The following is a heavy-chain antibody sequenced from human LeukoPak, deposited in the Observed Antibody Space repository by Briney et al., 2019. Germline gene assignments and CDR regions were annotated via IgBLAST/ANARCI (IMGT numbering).Heavy chain of an antibody. CDR1: GFTFSSYS. CDR2: ITSGGSYI. CDR3: ARDESRLVRGAIDY. Sequence: GGSLRLSCAASGFTFSSYSMNWVRQAPGKGLEWVSSITSGGSYIYYADAVKGRFTISRDNAKNSLYLQMNSLRAEDTAVYYCARDESRLVRGAIDYWGQGTLVTVSS. V-gene: IGHV3-21*01. D-gene: IGHD4/OR15-4a*01. J-gene: IGHJ4*02.